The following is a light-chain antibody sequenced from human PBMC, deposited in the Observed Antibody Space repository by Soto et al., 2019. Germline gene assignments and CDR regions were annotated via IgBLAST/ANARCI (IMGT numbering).Light chain of an antibody. CDR3: MQALQTPRT. V-gene: IGKV2-28*01. Sequence: DIVMTQSPLSLPVTPGEPASISCRSSQGLLHTNAYNYLDWYLQKPGQSPQLLIYLGSTRASGVPDRFSGSGSGTDFTLKISRVEAEDVGVYYCMQALQTPRTFGQGTKVEIK. CDR2: LGS. CDR1: QGLLHTNAYNY. J-gene: IGKJ1*01.